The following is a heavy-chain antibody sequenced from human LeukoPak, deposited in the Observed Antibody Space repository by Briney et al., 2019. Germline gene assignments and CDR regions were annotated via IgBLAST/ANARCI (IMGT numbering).Heavy chain of an antibody. CDR2: MNPNSGNT. J-gene: IGHJ6*03. Sequence: ASVKVSCKASGYTFTSYDINWVRQATGQGLEWMGWMNPNSGNTGYAQKFQGRVTITRNTSISTAYMELSSLRSEDTAVYYCARLAGGQWLARGYYYYMDVWAKGPRSPSP. D-gene: IGHD6-19*01. CDR3: ARLAGGQWLARGYYYYMDV. V-gene: IGHV1-8*01. CDR1: GYTFTSYD.